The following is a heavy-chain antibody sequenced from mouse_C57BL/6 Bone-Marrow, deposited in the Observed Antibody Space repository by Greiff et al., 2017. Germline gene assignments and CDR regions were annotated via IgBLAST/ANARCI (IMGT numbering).Heavy chain of an antibody. CDR1: GYTFTSYW. CDR3: TRGKLITTVVESPAWFAY. V-gene: IGHV1-5*01. D-gene: IGHD1-1*01. Sequence: VQLKQSGTVLARPGASVKMSCKTSGYTFTSYWMHWVKQRPGQGLEWIGAIYPGNSDTSYNQKFKGKAKLTAVTSASTAYMELSSLTNEDSAVYYCTRGKLITTVVESPAWFAYWGQGTLVTVSA. CDR2: IYPGNSDT. J-gene: IGHJ3*01.